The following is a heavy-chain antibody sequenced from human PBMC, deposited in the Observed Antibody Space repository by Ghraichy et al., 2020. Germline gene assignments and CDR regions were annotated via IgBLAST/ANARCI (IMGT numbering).Heavy chain of an antibody. V-gene: IGHV4-39*01. J-gene: IGHJ4*02. CDR3: ARQELLLGPEVFDY. CDR1: GGSISSSSYY. Sequence: SQTLSLTCTVSGGSISSSSYYWGWIRQPPGKGLEWIGSIYYSGSTYYNPSLKSRVTISVDTSKNQFSLKLSSVTAADTAVYYCARQELLLGPEVFDYWGQGTLVTVSS. CDR2: IYYSGST. D-gene: IGHD2-2*01.